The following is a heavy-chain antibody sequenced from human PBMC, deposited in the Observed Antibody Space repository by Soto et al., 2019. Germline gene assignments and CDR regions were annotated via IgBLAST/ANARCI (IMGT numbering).Heavy chain of an antibody. D-gene: IGHD5-18*01. CDR1: GFTFSSFA. CDR2: ISGSVDST. J-gene: IGHJ4*02. Sequence: GGSLRLSCAASGFTFSSFALSWVRQAPGKGLEWVSAISGSVDSTDYADSVKGRFTISRDNSKNTLYLQMNRLRAEDTAVYYCAGPGYSSQDYWGEGALVNV. V-gene: IGHV3-23*01. CDR3: AGPGYSSQDY.